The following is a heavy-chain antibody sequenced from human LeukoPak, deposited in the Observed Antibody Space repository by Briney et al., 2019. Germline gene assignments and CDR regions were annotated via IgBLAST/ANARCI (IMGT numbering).Heavy chain of an antibody. CDR1: GGSLSGHY. CDR2: VSYTGRT. D-gene: IGHD3-22*01. Sequence: SSETLSLTCTVSGGSLSGHYWSWIRQPPGKRLEWIGYVSYTGRTKYNPSLQSRVTISIDTSKSQFSLKLTSVTSAETARDTCARLLDNDISGDPDTFDVWGQGTTVIVSS. V-gene: IGHV4-59*11. J-gene: IGHJ3*01. CDR3: ARLLDNDISGDPDTFDV.